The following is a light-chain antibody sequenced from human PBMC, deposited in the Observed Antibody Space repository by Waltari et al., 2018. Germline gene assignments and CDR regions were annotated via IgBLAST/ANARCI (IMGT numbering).Light chain of an antibody. CDR1: SSDVGVYNY. V-gene: IGLV2-8*01. CDR3: SSYAGSNNYV. J-gene: IGLJ1*01. Sequence: QSALTQPPSASGSPGQSVTIPCPGTSSDVGVYNYVSWYQQHPGKAPKLMIYEVSKRPSGVPDRFSGSKSGNTASLTVSGLQAEDEADYYCSSYAGSNNYVFGTGTKVTVL. CDR2: EVS.